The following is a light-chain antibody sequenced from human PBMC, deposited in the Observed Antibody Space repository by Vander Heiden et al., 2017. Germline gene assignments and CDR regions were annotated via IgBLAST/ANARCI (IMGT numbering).Light chain of an antibody. CDR2: DVT. V-gene: IGLV2-14*01. Sequence: QSALTQPASVSASPGQSNTISCTGHGSDVGGYNYVSWYQQPPGKAPKLMIYDVTNRPSGISNLFSGSKSGNTASLTISGLQAEDEADYYCSSYTRSNTRVFGGGTKLTVL. J-gene: IGLJ3*02. CDR3: SSYTRSNTRV. CDR1: GSDVGGYNY.